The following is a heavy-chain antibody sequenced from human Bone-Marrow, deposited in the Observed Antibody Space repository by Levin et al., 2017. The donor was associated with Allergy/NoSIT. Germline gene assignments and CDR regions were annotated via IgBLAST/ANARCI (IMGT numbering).Heavy chain of an antibody. Sequence: GESLKISCKGSGYSFTSYWISWVRQMPGKGLEWMGRIDPSDSYTNYSPSFQGHVTISADKSISTAYLQWSSLKASDTAMYYCAREPWDYDFWSGDRWFDPWGQGTLVTVSS. CDR2: IDPSDSYT. CDR1: GYSFTSYW. J-gene: IGHJ5*02. V-gene: IGHV5-10-1*01. D-gene: IGHD3-3*01. CDR3: AREPWDYDFWSGDRWFDP.